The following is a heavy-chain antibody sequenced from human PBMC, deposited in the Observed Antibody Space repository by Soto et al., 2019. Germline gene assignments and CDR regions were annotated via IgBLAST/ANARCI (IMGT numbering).Heavy chain of an antibody. Sequence: PSETLSLTCAVSGYSISSGYYLGYIRQPPGKGLEWIGSSYHSGSAHYNPSLMSRVTRSVDTSKNHVSLNLRPVTAPETAPYHCARGSFDRDTSPLAIGCQGTIVTVAS. CDR3: ARGSFDRDTSPLAI. J-gene: IGHJ3*02. V-gene: IGHV4-38-2*01. CDR2: SYHSGSA. CDR1: GYSISSGYY. D-gene: IGHD3-16*02.